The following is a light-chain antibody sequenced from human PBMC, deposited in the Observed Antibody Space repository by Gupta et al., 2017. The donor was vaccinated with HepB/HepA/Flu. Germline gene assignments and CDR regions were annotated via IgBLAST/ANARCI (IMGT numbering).Light chain of an antibody. CDR1: QSVATD. J-gene: IGKJ1*01. V-gene: IGKV3-11*01. CDR2: AAS. Sequence: PGERATLSCRASQSVATDLAWYQHKPGQSPRLLIYAASNRAAGIPARFRGSGSGADFTLTITYVEPEDSAVYYCQQRSNWPPWTFGQGTKVEIK. CDR3: QQRSNWPPWT.